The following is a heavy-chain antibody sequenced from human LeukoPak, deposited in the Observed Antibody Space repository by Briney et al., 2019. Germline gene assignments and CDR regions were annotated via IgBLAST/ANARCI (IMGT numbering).Heavy chain of an antibody. CDR3: AGTYYDSSGYPENFQH. D-gene: IGHD3-22*01. CDR1: GGTFSSYA. CDR2: IIPIFGTA. Sequence: ASVKVSCKASGGTFSSYAISWVRQAPGQGLEWMGGIIPIFGTANYAQKFQGRVTITTDESTSTAYMELSSLRSEDTAVYYCAGTYYDSSGYPENFQHWGQGTLVTVSS. V-gene: IGHV1-69*05. J-gene: IGHJ1*01.